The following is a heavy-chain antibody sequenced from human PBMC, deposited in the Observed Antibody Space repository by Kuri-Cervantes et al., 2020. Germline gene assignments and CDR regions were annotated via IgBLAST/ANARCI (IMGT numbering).Heavy chain of an antibody. J-gene: IGHJ4*02. Sequence: CAVYGESFSVYHWSWVRQAPGKGPEWVAVISYDGSNKYYADSVKGRFTISRDNSKTTLYLQMNSLRAEDTAVYYCAKSDYYGSGRSFDYWGQGTLVTVSS. D-gene: IGHD3-10*01. CDR3: AKSDYYGSGRSFDY. CDR2: ISYDGSNK. V-gene: IGHV3-30*18. CDR1: GESFSVYH.